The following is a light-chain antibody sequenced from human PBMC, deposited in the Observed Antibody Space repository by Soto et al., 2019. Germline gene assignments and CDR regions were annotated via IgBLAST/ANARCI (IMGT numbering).Light chain of an antibody. CDR2: YDD. V-gene: IGLV1-36*01. CDR1: SANIGSNA. Sequence: QSVLTQPPSLSVAPRGMVTISCSGSSANIGSNAVNWYQQFPGKAPKLLIYYDDLLASGVSARFSGSKSGTSASLAISGLQSEDEADYYCAAWDDSTKSHVFGNGTKVTVL. CDR3: AAWDDSTKSHV. J-gene: IGLJ1*01.